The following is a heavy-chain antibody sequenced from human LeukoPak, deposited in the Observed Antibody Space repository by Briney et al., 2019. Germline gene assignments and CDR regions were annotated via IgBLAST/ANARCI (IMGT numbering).Heavy chain of an antibody. CDR2: FGGSGGSI. CDR1: GFTFSTYA. CDR3: AKSDCGGDCHLLDY. J-gene: IGHJ4*02. Sequence: GGSLRLSCAASGFTFSTYATSWVRQAPGKGLEGVSHFGGSGGSIYYADSVKGRFTISRDNSKNTLYLQMNSLRAEDTAVYYCAKSDCGGDCHLLDYWGQGTLVTVSS. V-gene: IGHV3-23*01. D-gene: IGHD2-21*02.